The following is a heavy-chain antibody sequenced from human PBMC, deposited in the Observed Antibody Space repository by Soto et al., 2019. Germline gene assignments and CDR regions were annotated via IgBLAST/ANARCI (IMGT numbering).Heavy chain of an antibody. V-gene: IGHV3-48*02. J-gene: IGHJ3*02. Sequence: EVQLVESGGGLVQPGGSLRLSCAASGFTFSSYSMNWVRQAPGKGLDWVSYISSSSSTIYYADSVKGRFTISRDNAKNSLYLQMNSLRDDDTAVYYCARQDAFDIWGQGTMVTVSS. CDR2: ISSSSSTI. CDR3: ARQDAFDI. CDR1: GFTFSSYS.